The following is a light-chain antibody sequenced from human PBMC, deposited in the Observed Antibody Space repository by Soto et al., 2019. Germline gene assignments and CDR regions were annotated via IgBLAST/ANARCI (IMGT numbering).Light chain of an antibody. V-gene: IGKV3-20*01. CDR1: QTIDNT. CDR3: QQYGSSPLT. J-gene: IGKJ4*01. Sequence: DIVMTHSPATLSLSPLEIATLSFRASQTIDNTLAWYQRKPGQAPRLLIYDASTRATGVPARFSGSGSGTDFTLTISRLEPEDFAVYYCQQYGSSPLTFGGGTKVDIK. CDR2: DAS.